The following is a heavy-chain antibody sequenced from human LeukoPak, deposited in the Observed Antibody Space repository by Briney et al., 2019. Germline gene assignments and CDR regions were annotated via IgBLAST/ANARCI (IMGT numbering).Heavy chain of an antibody. CDR2: IGAYNGNT. Sequence: ASVKVSCKASGYTFTSYGISWVRQAPGQGLEWMGWIGAYNGNTNCAQKLQGRVTMTIDTPTSTAYMELRSLRSDDTAVYYCARVKNTQDAFDIWGQGTKVTVSP. V-gene: IGHV1-18*01. CDR3: ARVKNTQDAFDI. CDR1: GYTFTSYG. J-gene: IGHJ3*02. D-gene: IGHD5-18*01.